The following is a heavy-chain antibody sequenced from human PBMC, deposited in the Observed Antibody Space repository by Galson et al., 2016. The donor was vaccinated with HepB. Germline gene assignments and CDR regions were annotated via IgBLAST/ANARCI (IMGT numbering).Heavy chain of an antibody. D-gene: IGHD2-2*02. J-gene: IGHJ6*02. CDR2: IKSKTDGGTT. Sequence: SLRLSCAASGFTFSNAWMNWVRQAPGKGLEWVGRIKSKTDGGTTDYAAPVKGRFTISRDDSKNTLYLQMNSLKTEETAVYYCTTDRGDCSSTSCYRGVGWYYGMDVWGQGTTVTVSS. CDR3: TTDRGDCSSTSCYRGVGWYYGMDV. V-gene: IGHV3-15*07. CDR1: GFTFSNAW.